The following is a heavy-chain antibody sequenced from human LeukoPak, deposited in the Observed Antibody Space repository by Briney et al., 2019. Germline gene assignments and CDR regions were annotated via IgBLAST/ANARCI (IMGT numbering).Heavy chain of an antibody. CDR1: GFTFSSSA. D-gene: IGHD4-23*01. J-gene: IGHJ4*02. CDR2: ISNNGGYT. V-gene: IGHV3-23*01. CDR3: AKGGGNVRRYFEY. Sequence: GGSLRLSCAASGFTFSSSAMSWVRQALGKGLEWVSAISNNGGYTYYADSVQGRFTISRDNSKSTLCLQMNSLRAEDTAVYYCAKGGGNVRRYFEYWGQGTLVTVSS.